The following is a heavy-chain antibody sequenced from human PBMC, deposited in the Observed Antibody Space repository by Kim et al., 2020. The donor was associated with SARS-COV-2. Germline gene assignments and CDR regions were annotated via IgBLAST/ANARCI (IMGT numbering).Heavy chain of an antibody. CDR2: IWFDGSNK. CDR3: AREAVFGVVIYYYYGMDG. D-gene: IGHD3-3*01. V-gene: IGHV3-33*01. CDR1: GFTFSSYG. J-gene: IGHJ6*02. Sequence: GGSLRLSCAASGFTFSSYGMHWVRQAPGKGLEWVAVIWFDGSNKYYADSVKGRFTISRDNSKNTLYLQMNSLRAEDTAVYYCAREAVFGVVIYYYYGMDGWGQGTTVTVSS.